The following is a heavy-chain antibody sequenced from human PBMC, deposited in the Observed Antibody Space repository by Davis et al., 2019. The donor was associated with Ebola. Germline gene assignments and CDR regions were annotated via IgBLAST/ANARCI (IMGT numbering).Heavy chain of an antibody. J-gene: IGHJ4*02. CDR2: IGTYADT. D-gene: IGHD3-10*01. V-gene: IGHV3-13*01. Sequence: GESLKISCAASGFTFSSYDMHWVRQAPGKRLEWVSGIGTYADTYYPASVKGRFTVSRVNAKNSFHLQMNSLRAEDTAVYYCARGDYYGSGTEPHFDSWGQGALVTVSS. CDR3: ARGDYYGSGTEPHFDS. CDR1: GFTFSSYD.